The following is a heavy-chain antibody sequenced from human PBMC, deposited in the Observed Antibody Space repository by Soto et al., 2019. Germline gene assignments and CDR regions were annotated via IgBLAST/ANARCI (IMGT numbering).Heavy chain of an antibody. V-gene: IGHV3-21*01. D-gene: IGHD3-3*01. CDR1: GFTFSSYS. CDR2: ISSRSSYI. CDR3: ARSSVEWSYFDY. J-gene: IGHJ4*02. Sequence: GGSLRLSCAASGFTFSSYSMNWCRQAPGKGLEWVSSISSRSSYIYYADSVKGRFTISRDNAKNSLYLQMNSLRAEDTAVYYCARSSVEWSYFDYWGQGTLVTVSS.